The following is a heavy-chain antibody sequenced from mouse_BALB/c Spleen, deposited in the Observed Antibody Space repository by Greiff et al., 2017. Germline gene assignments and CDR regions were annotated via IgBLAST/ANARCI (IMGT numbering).Heavy chain of an antibody. CDR2: IWAGGST. J-gene: IGHJ1*01. CDR1: GFSLTSYG. D-gene: IGHD2-1*01. Sequence: VMLVESGPGLVAPSQSLSITCTVSGFSLTSYGVHWVRQPPGKGLEWLGVIWAGGSTNYNSALMSRLSISKDNSKSQVFLKMNSLQTDDTAMYYCARDPSYGNYGYFDVWGAGTTVTVSS. V-gene: IGHV2-9*02. CDR3: ARDPSYGNYGYFDV.